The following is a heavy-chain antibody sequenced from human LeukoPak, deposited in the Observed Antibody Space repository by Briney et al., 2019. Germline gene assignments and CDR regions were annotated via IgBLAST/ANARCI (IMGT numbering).Heavy chain of an antibody. V-gene: IGHV4-34*01. D-gene: IGHD5-18*01. CDR3: ARDPKDYSYGPRILYYYYGMDV. CDR2: INHSGST. Sequence: SETLSLTCAVYGGSFSGYYWSWIRQPPGKGLEWIGEINHSGSTNYNPSLKSRVTISVDKSKNQFSLKLSSVTAADTAVYYCARDPKDYSYGPRILYYYYGMDVWGQGTTVTVSS. J-gene: IGHJ6*02. CDR1: GGSFSGYY.